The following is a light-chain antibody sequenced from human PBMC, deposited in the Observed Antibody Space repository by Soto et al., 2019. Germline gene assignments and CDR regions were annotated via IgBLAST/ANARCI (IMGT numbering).Light chain of an antibody. Sequence: EVVMTQSPATLSVSPGERVTLSCRASQSVRGNLAWYQQKPGQTPRLLIYLTSTRATGIPARSSGSGSGTEFTLTISSLQSEDFAVYYCQQYNNWPLTFGGGTKVDIK. J-gene: IGKJ4*02. CDR1: QSVRGN. CDR2: LTS. CDR3: QQYNNWPLT. V-gene: IGKV3-15*01.